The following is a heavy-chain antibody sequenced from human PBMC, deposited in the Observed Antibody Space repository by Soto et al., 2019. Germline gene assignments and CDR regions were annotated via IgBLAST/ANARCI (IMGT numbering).Heavy chain of an antibody. Sequence: GGSVSISCSASGFNLRNYAMRWVRQPPGKGTEDVSGISLNGVTTHYADSVKGRFTISRDNSKSTLYLQMSSLRAEDTAVYYCVKDSRQSLYYYGPMSNSRLDQWGHGTLVTVSS. J-gene: IGHJ4*01. CDR3: VKDSRQSLYYYGPMSNSRLDQ. V-gene: IGHV3-64D*06. D-gene: IGHD3-10*01. CDR2: ISLNGVTT. CDR1: GFNLRNYA.